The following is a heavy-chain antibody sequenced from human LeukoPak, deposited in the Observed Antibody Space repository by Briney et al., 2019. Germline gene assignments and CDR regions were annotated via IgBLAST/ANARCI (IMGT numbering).Heavy chain of an antibody. J-gene: IGHJ4*02. D-gene: IGHD6-13*01. CDR3: AKVRQQLDFDY. V-gene: IGHV3-30-3*01. CDR2: LSSDGTNK. Sequence: GGSLRPSCAASGFTFSSYAVHWVRQAPGKGLGWVAGLSSDGTNKYYADSVQGRFTISRDTSKNTLYLLMNSLRGEDTAVYYCAKVRQQLDFDYWGQGTLVTVSS. CDR1: GFTFSSYA.